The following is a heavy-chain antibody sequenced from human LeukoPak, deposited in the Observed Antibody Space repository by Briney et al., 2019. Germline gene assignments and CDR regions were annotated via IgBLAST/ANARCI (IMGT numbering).Heavy chain of an antibody. CDR1: GYSITDYA. CDR3: ATGGGYRFAY. D-gene: IGHD6-25*01. V-gene: IGHV7-4-1*02. CDR2: INTNTGNP. J-gene: IGHJ4*02. Sequence: ASVKVSCKASGYSITDYAIIWVRQAPGEGLEWMGWINTNTGNPTYAQGFTGRFVFSLDTSVSTAYLQISSLKAEDTAVYFCATGGGYRFAYWGQGTLATVSS.